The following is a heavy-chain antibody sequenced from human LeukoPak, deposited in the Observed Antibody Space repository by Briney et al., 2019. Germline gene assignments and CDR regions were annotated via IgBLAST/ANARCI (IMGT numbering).Heavy chain of an antibody. Sequence: ASVKVSCKASGGTFSSYAISWVRQAPGQGLEWMGRIIPILGIANYAQKFQGRVTITADKSTSTAYMELSSLRSEDTAVYYCARVSAYYYDSSGYYGLDYWGQGTLVTVSS. CDR3: ARVSAYYYDSSGYYGLDY. V-gene: IGHV1-69*04. D-gene: IGHD3-22*01. CDR1: GGTFSSYA. J-gene: IGHJ4*02. CDR2: IIPILGIA.